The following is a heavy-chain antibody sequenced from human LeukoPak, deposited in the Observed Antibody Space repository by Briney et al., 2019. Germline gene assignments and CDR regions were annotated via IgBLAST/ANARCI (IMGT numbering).Heavy chain of an antibody. V-gene: IGHV3-48*03. CDR3: AREVVGTTSEFDY. Sequence: QTGGSLRLSCAASGFTFSSSEINWVGQAPGKGLEWISYISSSGSIIYYADSVKGRFTISRDNAKNSLYLQMNSLRAEDTAVYYCAREVVGTTSEFDYWGQGTLVTVSS. CDR1: GFTFSSSE. D-gene: IGHD1-26*01. CDR2: ISSSGSII. J-gene: IGHJ4*02.